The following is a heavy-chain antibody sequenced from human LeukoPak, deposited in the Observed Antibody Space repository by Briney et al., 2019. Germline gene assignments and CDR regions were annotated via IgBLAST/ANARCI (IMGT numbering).Heavy chain of an antibody. V-gene: IGHV3-30*04. CDR1: GFTFSSYA. J-gene: IGHJ3*02. CDR3: ARGDQWLVFGAFDI. CDR2: ISYDGSNK. Sequence: GGSLRLSCAASGFTFSSYAMHWVRQAPGKGLEWVAVISYDGSNKYYADSVKGRFTISRDNSKNTLYLQMNSLRAEDTAVYYCARGDQWLVFGAFDIWGQGTMVTVSS. D-gene: IGHD6-19*01.